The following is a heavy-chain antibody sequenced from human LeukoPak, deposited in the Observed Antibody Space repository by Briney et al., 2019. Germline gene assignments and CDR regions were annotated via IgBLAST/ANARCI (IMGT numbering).Heavy chain of an antibody. D-gene: IGHD1-26*01. CDR3: ARDLSSGSYYPDACDI. Sequence: SETLSLTCTVSGGSISSSSYYWGWIRQPPGKGLEWIGSIYYSGSTYYNPSLKSRVTISVDTSKNQFSLKLSSVTAADTAVYYCARDLSSGSYYPDACDIWGQGAMVTVSS. CDR2: IYYSGST. V-gene: IGHV4-39*02. CDR1: GGSISSSSYY. J-gene: IGHJ3*02.